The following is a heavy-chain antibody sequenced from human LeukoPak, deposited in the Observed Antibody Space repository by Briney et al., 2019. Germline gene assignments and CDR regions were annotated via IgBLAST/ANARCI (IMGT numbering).Heavy chain of an antibody. CDR3: AKVTRRGQTSPFDY. D-gene: IGHD3-10*01. CDR1: GFTFSSYA. V-gene: IGHV3-23*01. Sequence: GGSLRLSCAASGFTFSSYAMSWVRQAPGKGLEWVSAISGSGGSTYYADSVKGRFTISGDNSKNTLYLQMNSLRAEDTAVYYCAKVTRRGQTSPFDYWGQGTLVTVSS. CDR2: ISGSGGST. J-gene: IGHJ4*02.